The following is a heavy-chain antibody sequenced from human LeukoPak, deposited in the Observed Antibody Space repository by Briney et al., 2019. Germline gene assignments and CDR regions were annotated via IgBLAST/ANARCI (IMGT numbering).Heavy chain of an antibody. Sequence: GGSLRLSCAAFGFTFSRHSISWVRQAPGKRLEWVSSISSDSSHIYYADSMKGRFTVSRDNAKDSLFLQMNSLRAEDTAVYYCARDFRTQLDGYSPPYHFDYWGQGALVTVSS. J-gene: IGHJ4*02. D-gene: IGHD5-24*01. CDR2: ISSDSSHI. V-gene: IGHV3-21*01. CDR3: ARDFRTQLDGYSPPYHFDY. CDR1: GFTFSRHS.